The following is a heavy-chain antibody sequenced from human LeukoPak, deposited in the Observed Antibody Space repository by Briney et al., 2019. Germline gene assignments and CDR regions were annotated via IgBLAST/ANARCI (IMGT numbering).Heavy chain of an antibody. CDR2: IYRGDKT. J-gene: IGHJ5*01. V-gene: IGHV3-66*01. CDR1: GFTVTTNH. Sequence: GGSLRLSRAASGFTVTTNHMSWVRQAPGRGLEWVSLIYRGDKTHYADSVKDRFTIFRVTSRNTLYLQMNSLRDEDTGVYYCARGAYDFTDNWFDSWGQGTLVTVSS. D-gene: IGHD3-3*01. CDR3: ARGAYDFTDNWFDS.